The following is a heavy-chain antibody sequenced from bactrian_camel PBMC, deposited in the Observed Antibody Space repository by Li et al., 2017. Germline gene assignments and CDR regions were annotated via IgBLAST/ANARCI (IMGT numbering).Heavy chain of an antibody. CDR1: GYRYSTYC. J-gene: IGHJ4*01. Sequence: VQLVESGGGSVQAGESLRLSCVVSGYRYSTYCMGWFRQVPGNEREPLASIDSDGRTSVADSVKGRFTISLDKAKNMLYLRMNSLKPEDTAMYYCAAGGHCYDYRFVNYWGQGTQVTVS. CDR3: AAGGHCYDYRFVNY. V-gene: IGHV3S53*01. CDR2: IDSDGRT. D-gene: IGHD2*01.